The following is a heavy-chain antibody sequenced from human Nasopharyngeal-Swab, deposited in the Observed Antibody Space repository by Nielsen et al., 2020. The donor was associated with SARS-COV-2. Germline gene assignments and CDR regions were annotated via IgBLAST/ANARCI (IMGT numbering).Heavy chain of an antibody. CDR3: TRGLTGHIVQWNPSPY. Sequence: GGSLRLSCAASGFSITTYGMTWVRQAPGKGLEWVSSISELGSGIYYADSVRGRFSISRDTSKNTVYLQMNALRADDTALYFCTRGLTGHIVQWNPSPYWGQGTLVSLL. CDR2: ISELGSGI. J-gene: IGHJ4*02. CDR1: GFSITTYG. D-gene: IGHD1-14*01. V-gene: IGHV3-23*01.